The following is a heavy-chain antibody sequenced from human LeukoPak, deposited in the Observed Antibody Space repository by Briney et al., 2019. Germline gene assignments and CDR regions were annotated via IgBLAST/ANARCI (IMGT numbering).Heavy chain of an antibody. CDR1: GFTFSTYG. CDR2: IGDDGSNK. Sequence: GSLRLSFAASGFTFSTYGMSWGRRAPGRGREWVAFIGDDGSNKYYSDTVEGRFTISRDNSKNTLYLQMNSLRPEDTALYYCAKDSYGSSWAYYYMDVWGTGTTVTISS. V-gene: IGHV3-30*02. D-gene: IGHD6-13*01. CDR3: AKDSYGSSWAYYYMDV. J-gene: IGHJ6*03.